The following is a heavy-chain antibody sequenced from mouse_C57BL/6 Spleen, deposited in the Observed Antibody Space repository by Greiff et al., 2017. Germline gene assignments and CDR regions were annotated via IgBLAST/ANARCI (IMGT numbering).Heavy chain of an antibody. V-gene: IGHV1-42*01. CDR2: INPSTGGT. D-gene: IGHD2-3*01. J-gene: IGHJ4*01. CDR1: GYSFTGYY. CDR3: ARRDDGYYGGYAMDY. Sequence: EVKLQQSGPELVKPGASVKISCKASGYSFTGYYMNWVKQSPEKSLEWIGEINPSTGGTTYNQKFKAKATLTVDKSSSTAYMQLKSLTSEDSAVYYCARRDDGYYGGYAMDYWGQGTSVTVSS.